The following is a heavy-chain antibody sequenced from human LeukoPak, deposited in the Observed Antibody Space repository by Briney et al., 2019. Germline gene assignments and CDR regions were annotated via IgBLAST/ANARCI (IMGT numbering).Heavy chain of an antibody. CDR3: ARGVVPAALGVGFDY. CDR1: GYTFTSYY. CDR2: INPSGGST. V-gene: IGHV1-46*01. D-gene: IGHD2-2*01. Sequence: ASVKVSCKASGYTFTSYYMHWVRQAPGQGLEWMGIINPSGGSTSYAQEFQGRVTMTRDTSTSTVYMELSSLRSEDTAVYYCARGVVPAALGVGFDYWGQGTLVTVSS. J-gene: IGHJ4*02.